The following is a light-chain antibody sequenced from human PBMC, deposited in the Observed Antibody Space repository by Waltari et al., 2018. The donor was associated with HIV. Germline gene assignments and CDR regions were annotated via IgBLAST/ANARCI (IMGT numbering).Light chain of an antibody. CDR1: QGISSY. CDR2: AAS. J-gene: IGKJ3*01. Sequence: DIQLTQSPSFLSASVGDRATITCRASQGISSYLAWYQQKPGKAPKLLIYAASTLQSGVPSRFSGSGSGTEFTLTISSLQPEDFATYYCQQLNSYPRTFGPGTKVDIK. CDR3: QQLNSYPRT. V-gene: IGKV1-9*01.